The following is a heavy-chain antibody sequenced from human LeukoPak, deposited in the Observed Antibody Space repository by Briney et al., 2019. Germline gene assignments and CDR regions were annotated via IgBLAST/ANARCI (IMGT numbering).Heavy chain of an antibody. J-gene: IGHJ4*02. V-gene: IGHV4-34*01. D-gene: IGHD3-22*01. CDR2: INHSGST. CDR3: ARRSGYSSSEDY. CDR1: GGSFSGYY. Sequence: SETLSLTCAVYGGSFSGYYWSWIRQPPGKGLEWIGEINHSGSTNYNPSLKSRVTISVDTSKNQFSLKLTSVTAANTAVYYCARRSGYSSSEDYWGQGTPVTVSS.